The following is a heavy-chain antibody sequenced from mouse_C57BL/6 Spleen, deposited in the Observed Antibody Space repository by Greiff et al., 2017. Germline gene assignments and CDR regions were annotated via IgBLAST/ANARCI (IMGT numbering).Heavy chain of an antibody. CDR3: ARERDYDGGDYFDY. Sequence: VQLKQSGPELVKPGASVKISCKASGYSFTDYNINWVKQSNGKSLEWIGVINPNYGTPRYNQKFKGKATLTVDQSSSTAYMQLNSLTSEDSAVYYWARERDYDGGDYFDYWGQGTTLTVSS. CDR1: GYSFTDYN. CDR2: INPNYGTP. J-gene: IGHJ2*01. V-gene: IGHV1-39*01. D-gene: IGHD2-4*01.